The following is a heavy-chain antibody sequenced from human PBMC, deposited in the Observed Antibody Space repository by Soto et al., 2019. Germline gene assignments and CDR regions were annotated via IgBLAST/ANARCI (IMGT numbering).Heavy chain of an antibody. CDR2: IYYSGST. CDR1: GGSIVSGGYC. CDR3: ARGPNMVRGDYGMDV. J-gene: IGHJ6*02. D-gene: IGHD3-10*01. Sequence: TLSVRWSVSGGSIVSGGYCWSWIRQHPGKGLEWIGYIYYSGSTYYNPSLKSRVTISVDTSKNQFSLKLSSVTAADTAVYYCARGPNMVRGDYGMDVWGHRTTVTVSS. V-gene: IGHV4-31*02.